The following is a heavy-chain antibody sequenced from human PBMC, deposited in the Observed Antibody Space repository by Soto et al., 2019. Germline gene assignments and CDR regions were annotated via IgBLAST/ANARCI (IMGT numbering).Heavy chain of an antibody. V-gene: IGHV4-39*07. D-gene: IGHD3-3*01. J-gene: IGHJ5*02. CDR1: GGSISSSSYY. CDR2: IYYSGST. CDR3: ARGLSGVLLT. Sequence: SETLSLTCTVSGGSISSSSYYWGWIRQPPGKGLEWIGSIYYSGSTYYNPSLKSRVTISVDRSKNQFSLKLSSVTAADTAVYYCARGLSGVLLTWGQGTLVTVSS.